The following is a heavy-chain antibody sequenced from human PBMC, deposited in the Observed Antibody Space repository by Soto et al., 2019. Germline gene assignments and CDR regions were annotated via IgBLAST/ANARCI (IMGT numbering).Heavy chain of an antibody. D-gene: IGHD1-26*01. Sequence: QVQLVESGGGVVQPGRSLRLSCAASGFTFTNYPMHWVRQAPGKGLEWVAVVSHDGINTYYADSVKGRFTISRDNSKNTLSLQLNILRTEDTAVFYCEREKTVGGIRLDNWGQGTLVTVSS. V-gene: IGHV3-30-3*01. CDR3: EREKTVGGIRLDN. J-gene: IGHJ4*02. CDR2: VSHDGINT. CDR1: GFTFTNYP.